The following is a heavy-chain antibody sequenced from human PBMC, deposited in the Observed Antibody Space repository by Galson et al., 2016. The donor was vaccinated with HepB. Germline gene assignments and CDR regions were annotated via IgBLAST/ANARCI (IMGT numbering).Heavy chain of an antibody. CDR2: ISYLGISQ. J-gene: IGHJ3*01. CDR1: GYTFSSYI. V-gene: IGHV3-30-3*02. D-gene: IGHD1-14*01. CDR3: ARAGGTTSIFAFDL. Sequence: SLRLSCAASGYTFSSYIIHWVRQAPGKGLEWVSVISYLGISQDYADSVKGRFTISRDDSKNTLYLQLNGLRPEDTAVYYCARAGGTTSIFAFDLWAEGHWSPSLQ.